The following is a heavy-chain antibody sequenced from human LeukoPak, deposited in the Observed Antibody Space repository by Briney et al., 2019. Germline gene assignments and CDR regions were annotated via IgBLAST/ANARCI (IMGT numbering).Heavy chain of an antibody. Sequence: SETLSLTCTVSGGSTSSSNFHWGWICQPPGMGLEWIGGIHYSGNTYYNPSLKSRVTISVDTSKNQFSLKLSSVTAADTAVYYCARARKYYYGSGSYHYFDYWGQGTLVTVSS. V-gene: IGHV4-39*07. CDR3: ARARKYYYGSGSYHYFDY. CDR2: IHYSGNT. D-gene: IGHD3-10*01. CDR1: GGSTSSSNFH. J-gene: IGHJ4*02.